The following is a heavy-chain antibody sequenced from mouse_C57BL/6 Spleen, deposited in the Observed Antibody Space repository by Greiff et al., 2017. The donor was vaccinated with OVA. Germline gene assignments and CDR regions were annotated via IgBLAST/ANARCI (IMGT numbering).Heavy chain of an antibody. CDR3: ARSEYFDY. CDR2: IDPSDSYT. CDR1: GYTFTSYW. J-gene: IGHJ2*01. V-gene: IGHV1-59*01. Sequence: QVQLQQPGAELVRPGTSVKLSCKASGYTFTSYWMHWVKQRPGQGLEWIGVIDPSDSYTNYNQKFKGKATLTVDTSSSTAYMQLSSLTSENSAVYCCARSEYFDYWGQGTTLTVSS.